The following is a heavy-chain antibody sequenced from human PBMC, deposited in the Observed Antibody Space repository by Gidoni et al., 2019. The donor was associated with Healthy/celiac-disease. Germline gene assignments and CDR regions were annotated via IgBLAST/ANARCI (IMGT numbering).Heavy chain of an antibody. CDR1: GFPFSPYS. CDR3: ARGRERWLPFGGMDV. D-gene: IGHD5-12*01. J-gene: IGHJ6*04. V-gene: IGHV3-48*02. CDR2: ISSSSSTV. Sequence: EVQLVESGGGLVQPGGSLRLYCAASGFPFSPYSMNWSRQAPGKGLEWVSYISSSSSTVYYADSVKGRFTISRDNAKNSLSLQMNSLRDEDTAVYYCARGRERWLPFGGMDVWGKGTTVTVSS.